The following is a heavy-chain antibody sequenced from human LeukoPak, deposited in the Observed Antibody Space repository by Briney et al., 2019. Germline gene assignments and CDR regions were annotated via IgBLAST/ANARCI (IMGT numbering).Heavy chain of an antibody. D-gene: IGHD6-19*01. CDR2: IYHSGST. CDR3: ARYKRASGWLLYYFDY. V-gene: IGHV4-30-2*01. J-gene: IGHJ4*02. CDR1: GGSISSGGYS. Sequence: SETLSLACAVSGGSISSGGYSWSWIRQPPGKGLEWIGYIYHSGSTYYNPSLKSRVTISVDRSKNQFSLKLSSVTAADTAVYYCARYKRASGWLLYYFDYWGQGTLVTVSS.